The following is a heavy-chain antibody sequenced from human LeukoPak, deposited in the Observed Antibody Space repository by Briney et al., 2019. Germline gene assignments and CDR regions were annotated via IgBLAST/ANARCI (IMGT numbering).Heavy chain of an antibody. D-gene: IGHD5-18*01. CDR3: ARAVDTAMVTSD. V-gene: IGHV1-69*13. Sequence: SVKVSCKASGGTFSSYTISWVRQAPGQGLEWMGGIIPIFGTANYAQKFQGRVTITADESTSTAYMELSSLRSEDTAVHYCARAVDTAMVTSDWGQGTLVTVSS. CDR2: IIPIFGTA. CDR1: GGTFSSYT. J-gene: IGHJ4*02.